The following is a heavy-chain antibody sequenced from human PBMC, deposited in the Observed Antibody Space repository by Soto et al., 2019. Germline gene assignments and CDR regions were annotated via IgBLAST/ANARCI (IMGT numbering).Heavy chain of an antibody. J-gene: IGHJ4*02. CDR3: SRGGFSRWLQPYYFDY. CDR1: GGTFSSYT. V-gene: IGHV1-2*04. D-gene: IGHD5-12*01. Sequence: VASVKVSCKASGGTFSSYTISWVRQAPGQGLEWMGRINPNSGGTNYAQKFQGWVTMTRDTSISTAYMELSRLRSDDTAVYYCSRGGFSRWLQPYYFDYWGQGTLVTVSS. CDR2: INPNSGGT.